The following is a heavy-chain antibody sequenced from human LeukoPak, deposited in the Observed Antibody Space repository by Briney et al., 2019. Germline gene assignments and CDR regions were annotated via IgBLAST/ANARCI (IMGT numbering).Heavy chain of an antibody. CDR2: IRGSGGST. Sequence: PGGSLRLSCAASGFTFSSYAMSWVRQAPGKGREGASAIRGSGGSTYYADSVKGRFTISRDNSKNTLYLQMNSLRAEDTAVYYCAKSSSWSLGYFDYWGQGTLVTVSS. D-gene: IGHD6-13*01. J-gene: IGHJ4*02. V-gene: IGHV3-23*01. CDR3: AKSSSWSLGYFDY. CDR1: GFTFSSYA.